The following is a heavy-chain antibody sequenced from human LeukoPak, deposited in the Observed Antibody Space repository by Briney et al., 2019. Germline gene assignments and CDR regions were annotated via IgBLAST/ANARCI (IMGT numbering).Heavy chain of an antibody. V-gene: IGHV3-48*03. CDR3: ATTFTIFGLIDD. J-gene: IGHJ4*02. Sequence: GGSLILSCAASGFTFSSYEMNWVRQAPGKGLEWVSYISSSGTTTYYADSVKGRFTISRDNAKSSLYLQMNSLRAEDTAVFYCATTFTIFGLIDDWGQGTLVTVSS. CDR1: GFTFSSYE. CDR2: ISSSGTTT. D-gene: IGHD3/OR15-3a*01.